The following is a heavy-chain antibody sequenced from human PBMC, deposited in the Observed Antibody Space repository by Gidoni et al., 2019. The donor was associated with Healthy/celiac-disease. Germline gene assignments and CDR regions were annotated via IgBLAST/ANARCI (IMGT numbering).Heavy chain of an antibody. CDR1: GFTFSSYG. CDR3: ARQESYYYGSGSYYIDY. D-gene: IGHD3-10*01. J-gene: IGHJ4*02. CDR2: IWYDGSKK. V-gene: IGHV3-33*01. Sequence: QVQLVESGGGVVQPGRSLRLSCAASGFTFSSYGMHWVRQAPGKGLEWVAVIWYDGSKKYYADSVKGRFTISRDNSKNTLYLQMNSLRAEDTAVYYCARQESYYYGSGSYYIDYWGQGTLVTVSS.